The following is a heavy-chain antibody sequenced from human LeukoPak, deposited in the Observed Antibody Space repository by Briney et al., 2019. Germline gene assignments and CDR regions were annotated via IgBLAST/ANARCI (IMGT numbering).Heavy chain of an antibody. V-gene: IGHV1-18*04. D-gene: IGHD3-9*01. Sequence: GASVKVSCKASGYTFTSYGISWVRQAPGQGLEWMGWISAYNGNTNYAQKLQGRVTMTTDTSTSTAYMELRSLRSDDTAVYYCARDEGVLRYFDWLFGFDYWGQGTLVTVS. CDR2: ISAYNGNT. CDR1: GYTFTSYG. J-gene: IGHJ4*02. CDR3: ARDEGVLRYFDWLFGFDY.